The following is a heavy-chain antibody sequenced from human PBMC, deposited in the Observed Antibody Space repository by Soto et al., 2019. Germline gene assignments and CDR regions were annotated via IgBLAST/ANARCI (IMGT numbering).Heavy chain of an antibody. V-gene: IGHV3-9*01. Sequence: GGSLRLSCAASGFTFDDYAMHWVRQAPGKGLEWVSGISWNSGSIDYADSVKGRFTISRDNAKNSLYLQMNSLRAEDTALYYCAKDILSGGPLHYDILTGPPPGPYYYYYGMDVWGQGTTVTVSS. CDR1: GFTFDDYA. J-gene: IGHJ6*02. D-gene: IGHD3-9*01. CDR3: AKDILSGGPLHYDILTGPPPGPYYYYYGMDV. CDR2: ISWNSGSI.